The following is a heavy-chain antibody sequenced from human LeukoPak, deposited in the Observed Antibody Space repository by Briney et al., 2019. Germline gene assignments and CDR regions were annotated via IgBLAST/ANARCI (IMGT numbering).Heavy chain of an antibody. CDR2: ISSSSTYI. CDR1: GFSFSSTG. Sequence: GGSLRLSCAASGFSFSSTGMSWVRQAPGKGLEWVSSISSSSTYIYYADSVKGRFTISRDNAQNSLCLQLNSLRAEDTAVYYCAKIAVTGTWYFDLWGRGSLVTVSS. D-gene: IGHD6-19*01. V-gene: IGHV3-21*01. CDR3: AKIAVTGTWYFDL. J-gene: IGHJ2*01.